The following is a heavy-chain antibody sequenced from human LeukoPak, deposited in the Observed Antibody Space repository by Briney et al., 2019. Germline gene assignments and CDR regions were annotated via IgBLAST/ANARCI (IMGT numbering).Heavy chain of an antibody. CDR3: ARGPQQLGDDAFDI. V-gene: IGHV1-18*01. Sequence: GASVKVSCKASGYTFTSYGISWVRQAPGQGLEWMGWISAYNGNTNYAQKLQGRVTMTTDTSTSTAYMDLRSLRSDDTAVYYCARGPQQLGDDAFDIWGQGTMVTVSS. D-gene: IGHD6-13*01. J-gene: IGHJ3*02. CDR1: GYTFTSYG. CDR2: ISAYNGNT.